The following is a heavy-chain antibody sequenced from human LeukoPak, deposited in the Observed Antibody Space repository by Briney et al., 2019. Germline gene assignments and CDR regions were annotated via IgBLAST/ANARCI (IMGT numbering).Heavy chain of an antibody. V-gene: IGHV4-31*03. CDR2: IYYSGST. Sequence: KPSETLSLTCTVPGGSPSRGGYYWSWIRQHPGRGLEWIRYIYYSGSTYYNPSLKSRVTISVDTSKNQFSLQLSSVTAADTAVYYCARGNDSSVWIIAFDIWGQGTMVTVSS. J-gene: IGHJ3*02. CDR3: ARGNDSSVWIIAFDI. CDR1: GGSPSRGGYY. D-gene: IGHD3-22*01.